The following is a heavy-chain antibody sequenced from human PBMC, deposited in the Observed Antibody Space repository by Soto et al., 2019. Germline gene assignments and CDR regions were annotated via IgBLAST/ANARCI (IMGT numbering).Heavy chain of an antibody. Sequence: QVQLVQSGAEVKKPGSSVKVSCKASGGTFSSYAISWVRQAPGQGLEWMGGIIPIFGTANYAQKFQGRVTITADESTSTAYMELSSLRSEETAVYYCARHPRPSTRNVELRRRSSYYYYGMDVWGQGTTVTVSS. CDR3: ARHPRPSTRNVELRRRSSYYYYGMDV. J-gene: IGHJ6*02. CDR1: GGTFSSYA. V-gene: IGHV1-69*01. CDR2: IIPIFGTA. D-gene: IGHD3-10*01.